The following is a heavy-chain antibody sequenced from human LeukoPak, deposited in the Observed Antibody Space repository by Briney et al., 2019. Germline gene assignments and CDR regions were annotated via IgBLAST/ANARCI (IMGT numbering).Heavy chain of an antibody. D-gene: IGHD3-22*01. CDR3: AKDVPLYYYDSSGYFDY. V-gene: IGHV3-23*01. CDR1: GFTFSSYA. CDR2: ISGSGGST. J-gene: IGHJ4*02. Sequence: PGGSLRLSCAASGFTFSSYAMSWVRQAPGKGLEWVSAISGSGGSTYHADSVKGRFTISRDNSKNTLYLQMNSLRAEDTAVYYCAKDVPLYYYDSSGYFDYWGQGTLVTVSS.